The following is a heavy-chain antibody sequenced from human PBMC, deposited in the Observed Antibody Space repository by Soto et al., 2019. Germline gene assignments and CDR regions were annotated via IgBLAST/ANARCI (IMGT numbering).Heavy chain of an antibody. CDR1: GFTFSNYA. Sequence: ESGGGVVQPGRSLRLSCVASGFTFSNYAMHWVRQAPGKGLEWVAVISYDGSRKYYADSVKGRFTISRDNSKNTLYQQMNSLRAEDTAVYYCVRDRGVVAAANAFDIWGQGTMVTVSS. CDR3: VRDRGVVAAANAFDI. D-gene: IGHD2-15*01. CDR2: ISYDGSRK. V-gene: IGHV3-30-3*01. J-gene: IGHJ3*02.